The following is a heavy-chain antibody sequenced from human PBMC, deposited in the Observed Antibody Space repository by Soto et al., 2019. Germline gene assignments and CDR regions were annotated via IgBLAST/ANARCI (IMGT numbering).Heavy chain of an antibody. Sequence: PXRGLRRNGVGSAFNLGNHCIYWVGDAQGNGLVWVGRSRHKAQGYSTAYAAAVKGRFTTSRHESKNSVYLQINSLKKEATAVYYCVSATYFSDSSGYSRCCDYWGQGTLVTFSS. J-gene: IGHJ4*02. CDR1: AFNLGNHC. CDR2: SRHKAQGYST. CDR3: VSATYFSDSSGYSRCCDY. V-gene: IGHV3-72*01. D-gene: IGHD3-22*01.